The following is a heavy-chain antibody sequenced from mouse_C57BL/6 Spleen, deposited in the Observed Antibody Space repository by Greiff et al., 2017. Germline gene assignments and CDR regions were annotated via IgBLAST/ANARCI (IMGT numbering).Heavy chain of an antibody. V-gene: IGHV1-85*01. CDR3: ARWYYGSRHYYAMAY. Sequence: VQLQQSGPELVKPGASVKMSCKASGYTFTRYDINWVKQRHGQGLEWIGWIYPSDGSTKYNEKFKGKATLTVDTSSSTAYMELHSLTSEDSSVYFWARWYYGSRHYYAMAYWGQGTSVTVSS. D-gene: IGHD1-1*01. CDR1: GYTFTRYD. CDR2: IYPSDGST. J-gene: IGHJ4*01.